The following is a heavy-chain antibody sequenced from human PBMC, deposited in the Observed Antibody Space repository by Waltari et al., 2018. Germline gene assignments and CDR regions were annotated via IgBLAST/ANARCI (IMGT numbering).Heavy chain of an antibody. V-gene: IGHV1-2*06. CDR3: ASPRGDNYGPFDL. D-gene: IGHD4-17*01. CDR1: GYTSTGYH. CDR2: INPNSGGT. J-gene: IGHJ2*01. Sequence: QVQLVQSGAEVKKPGASVKVSCKASGYTSTGYHMHWVRQAPGQGLEWMGRINPNSGGTNYAQKFQGRVTMTRDTSISTAYMELSRLRSDDTAVYYCASPRGDNYGPFDLWGRGTLVTVSS.